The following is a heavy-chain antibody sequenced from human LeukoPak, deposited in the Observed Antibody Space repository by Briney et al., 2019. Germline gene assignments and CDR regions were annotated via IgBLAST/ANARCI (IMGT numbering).Heavy chain of an antibody. Sequence: SETLSLTCTVSGGSISSSSYYWGWIRQPPGKGLEWIGSIYYSGSTYYNPSLKSRVTISVDTSKNQFSLKLSSVTAADTAVYYCARAKEYNWNYRYYFDYWGQGTLVTVSS. CDR2: IYYSGST. D-gene: IGHD1-7*01. CDR1: GGSISSSSYY. J-gene: IGHJ4*02. V-gene: IGHV4-39*01. CDR3: ARAKEYNWNYRYYFDY.